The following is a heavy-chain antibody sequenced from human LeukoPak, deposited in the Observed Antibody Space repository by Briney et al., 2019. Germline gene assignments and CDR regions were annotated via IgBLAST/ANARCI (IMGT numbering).Heavy chain of an antibody. Sequence: GGSLRLSCAASGFTFSSYSMTWVRQAPGKGLEWVSSISSSSSYIYYADSVKGRFTISRDNAKNSLYLQMNSLRAEDTAVYYCARDHYSSSSQGFDPWGQGTLVTVSS. CDR2: ISSSSSYI. CDR3: ARDHYSSSSQGFDP. V-gene: IGHV3-21*01. CDR1: GFTFSSYS. D-gene: IGHD6-13*01. J-gene: IGHJ5*02.